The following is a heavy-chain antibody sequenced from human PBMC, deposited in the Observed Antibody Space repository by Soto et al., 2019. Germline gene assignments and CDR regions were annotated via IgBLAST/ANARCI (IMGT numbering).Heavy chain of an antibody. J-gene: IGHJ5*02. V-gene: IGHV4-39*01. D-gene: IGHD3-10*01. CDR1: GGSIKNTNYS. Sequence: ASGTLCVTCSVSGGSIKNTNYSWVWIRKPPGKGLEWIGMIYYNGRTYYSESLKSRVTISVDPSKNQISLKVTSLTAADRAVYYSARSGSRGHPRDWFDPWGNGSLVTVS. CDR3: ARSGSRGHPRDWFDP. CDR2: IYYNGRT.